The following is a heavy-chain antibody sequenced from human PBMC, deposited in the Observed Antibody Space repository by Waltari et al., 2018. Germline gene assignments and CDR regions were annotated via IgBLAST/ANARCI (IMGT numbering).Heavy chain of an antibody. CDR2: INHRGST. CDR1: GGSFSGYY. CDR3: ASNPKDSNNWFDP. V-gene: IGHV4-34*01. J-gene: IGHJ5*02. D-gene: IGHD6-13*01. Sequence: QVQLQQWGAGLLKPSETLSLTCAVYGGSFSGYYWSWIRQPPGKGLEWIGEINHRGSTNYNPSLKSRVTISVDTSKNQFSLKLSSVTAADTAVYYCASNPKDSNNWFDPWGQGTLVTVSS.